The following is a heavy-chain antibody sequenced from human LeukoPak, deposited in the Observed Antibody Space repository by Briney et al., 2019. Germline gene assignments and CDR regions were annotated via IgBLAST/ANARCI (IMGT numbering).Heavy chain of an antibody. CDR2: IYYSGST. J-gene: IGHJ5*02. Sequence: SETVSLTCTVSGGSISSYYWSWIRQPPGKGLEWIGYIYYSGSTNYNPSLKSRVTISVDTSKNQFSLKLSSVTAADTAVYYCAREDSSSVGWFDPWGQGTLVTVSS. V-gene: IGHV4-59*01. D-gene: IGHD6-6*01. CDR1: GGSISSYY. CDR3: AREDSSSVGWFDP.